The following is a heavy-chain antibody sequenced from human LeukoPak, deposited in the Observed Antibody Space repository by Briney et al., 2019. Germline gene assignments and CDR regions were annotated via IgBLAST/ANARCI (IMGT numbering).Heavy chain of an antibody. Sequence: PSETLSLTCTVSGGSISSYYWSWIRQPAGKGLEWIGRIRTSGNTDHNPSLKSRVTMSVDTSKNQFSLKVRSVTAADTAVYYCAREGSATARPLVSNDYWGQGTLVTVSS. D-gene: IGHD6-6*01. CDR3: AREGSATARPLVSNDY. J-gene: IGHJ4*02. CDR2: IRTSGNT. V-gene: IGHV4-4*07. CDR1: GGSISSYY.